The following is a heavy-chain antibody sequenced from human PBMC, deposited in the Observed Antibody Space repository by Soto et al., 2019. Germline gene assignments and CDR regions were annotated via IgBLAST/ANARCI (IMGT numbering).Heavy chain of an antibody. V-gene: IGHV4-34*01. D-gene: IGHD2-2*01. CDR2: INHRGST. Sequence: QVQLQQWGAGLLKPSETLSLTCAVYGGSFSGYYWSWIRQPPGKGLEWIGEINHRGSTNYNPSLTSRVTISIDTSKYQFSLKLSSVTAADTAVYYCARTKDIVVVPAASGPSGAWFDPWGQGTLVTVSS. CDR3: ARTKDIVVVPAASGPSGAWFDP. CDR1: GGSFSGYY. J-gene: IGHJ5*02.